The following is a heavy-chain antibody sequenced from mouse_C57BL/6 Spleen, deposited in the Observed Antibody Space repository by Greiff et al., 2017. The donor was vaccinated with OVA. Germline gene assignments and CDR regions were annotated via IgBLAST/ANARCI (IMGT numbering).Heavy chain of an antibody. J-gene: IGHJ3*01. CDR1: GYTFTSYW. CDR2: IDPSDSYT. Sequence: VQLQQPGAELVMPGASVKLSCKASGYTFTSYWMHWVKQRPGQGLEWIGEIDPSDSYTNYNQKFKGKSTLTVDKSSSTAYMQLSSLTSEDSAVYYCARRGFTTEGWFAYWGQGTLVTVSA. V-gene: IGHV1-69*01. D-gene: IGHD1-1*01. CDR3: ARRGFTTEGWFAY.